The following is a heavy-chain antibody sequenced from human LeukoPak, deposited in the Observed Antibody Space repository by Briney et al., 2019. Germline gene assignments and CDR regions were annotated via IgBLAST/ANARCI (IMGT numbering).Heavy chain of an antibody. CDR3: ASRRGGAFDI. J-gene: IGHJ3*02. Sequence: SETLSLTCTVSGGSISSYYWSWIRQPAGNGLEWIGYIYYSGSTNYNPSLKSRVTISVDTSKNQFSLKLSSVTAADTAVYYCASRRGGAFDIWGQGTMVTVSS. CDR2: IYYSGST. CDR1: GGSISSYY. D-gene: IGHD2-15*01. V-gene: IGHV4-59*08.